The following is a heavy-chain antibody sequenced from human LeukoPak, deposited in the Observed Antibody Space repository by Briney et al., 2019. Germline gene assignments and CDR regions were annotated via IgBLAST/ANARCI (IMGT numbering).Heavy chain of an antibody. CDR1: GFTFSSYS. Sequence: GGSLRLSCAASGFTFSSYSMNWVRQAPGKGLEWVGFIRSKAYGGTTEYAASVKGRFTISRDDSKSIAYLQMNSLKTEDTAVYYCTNGGNSYYYYYYMDVWGKGTTVTVSS. J-gene: IGHJ6*03. D-gene: IGHD4-23*01. CDR3: TNGGNSYYYYYYMDV. V-gene: IGHV3-49*04. CDR2: IRSKAYGGTT.